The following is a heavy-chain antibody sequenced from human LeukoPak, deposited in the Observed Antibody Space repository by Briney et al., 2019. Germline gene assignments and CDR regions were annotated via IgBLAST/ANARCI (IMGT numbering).Heavy chain of an antibody. CDR1: GYTFTGYY. V-gene: IGHV1-2*02. J-gene: IGHJ4*02. D-gene: IGHD6-6*01. Sequence: RASVKVSCKASGYTFTGYYMHWVRQAPGQGLEWMGWINPNSGGTNYAQKFQGRVTMTRDTSISTAYMELSRLRSDDTAVYYCARERSEAKGLAARTLTFDYWGQGTLVTVSS. CDR3: ARERSEAKGLAARTLTFDY. CDR2: INPNSGGT.